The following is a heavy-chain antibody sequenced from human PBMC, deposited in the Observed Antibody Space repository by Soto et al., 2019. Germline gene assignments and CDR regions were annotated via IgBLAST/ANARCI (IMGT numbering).Heavy chain of an antibody. CDR2: TYYRSRGYN. V-gene: IGHV6-1*01. CDR1: GDSVSSNSAA. D-gene: IGHD4-17*01. J-gene: IGHJ5*02. Sequence: SQTLSLTCAISGDSVSSNSAAWNWIRQSPSRGLEWLGRTYYRSRGYNDYAVSVKSRITVNPDTSKNQFSLQLTSVTAEDTAVYYCARRSTTDYGDYTWFDPWGQGTLVTVSS. CDR3: ARRSTTDYGDYTWFDP.